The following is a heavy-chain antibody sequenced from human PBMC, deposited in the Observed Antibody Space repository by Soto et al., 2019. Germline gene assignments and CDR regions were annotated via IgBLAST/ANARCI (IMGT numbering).Heavy chain of an antibody. CDR3: ARAARAYGDCGY. V-gene: IGHV1-18*01. CDR1: GYIFTSYG. J-gene: IGHJ4*02. Sequence: QVQLVQSGAEVKKPGASVKVSCKASGYIFTSYGITWVRQAPGQGLEWMGWISGFNVDTNYAQKVQGRVTMTRDTSTGTAYMELRSLRSDDTAVYFCARAARAYGDCGYWGQGTLVTVSS. D-gene: IGHD4-17*01. CDR2: ISGFNVDT.